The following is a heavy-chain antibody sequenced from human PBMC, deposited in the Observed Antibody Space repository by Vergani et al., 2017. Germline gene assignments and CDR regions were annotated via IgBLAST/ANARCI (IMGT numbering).Heavy chain of an antibody. J-gene: IGHJ4*02. D-gene: IGHD2-2*01. CDR2: IYTSGST. Sequence: QVQLQESGPGLVKPLQTLSLTCTVSGGSISSGSYYWSWIRQPAGKGLEWIGRIYTSGSTNYNPPLKSGVTIPVDTSKNQFSLKLSSVTAADTAVYYCARGHAIVVVPFDYWGQGTLVTVSS. CDR3: ARGHAIVVVPFDY. CDR1: GGSISSGSYY. V-gene: IGHV4-61*02.